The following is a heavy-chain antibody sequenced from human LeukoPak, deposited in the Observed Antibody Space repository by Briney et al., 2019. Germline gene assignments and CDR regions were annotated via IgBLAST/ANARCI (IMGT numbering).Heavy chain of an antibody. CDR1: GFTFSSYA. V-gene: IGHV3-23*01. CDR2: ISGSGGST. D-gene: IGHD3-16*02. J-gene: IGHJ4*02. Sequence: GRSLRLSCAASGFTFSSYAMSWVRQAPGKWPEWVSAISGSGGSTYYADSVKGRFTISRDNSKNMLYLQMNSLRAEDTAVYYCAKGGYDYVWGSYRPLPPDYWGQGTLVTVSS. CDR3: AKGGYDYVWGSYRPLPPDY.